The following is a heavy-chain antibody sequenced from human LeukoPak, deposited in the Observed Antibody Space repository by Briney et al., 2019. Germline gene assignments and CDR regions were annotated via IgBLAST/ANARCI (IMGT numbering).Heavy chain of an antibody. V-gene: IGHV3-43*01. CDR3: ARIAVAGHFDF. CDR2: ISRNGAVT. Sequence: GGSLRLSCAASGLIFDDYTMHWVRQAPGKGLEWVSLISRNGAVTKYADSVRGRFTISRDNAKNSLYLQMNSLRAEDTAVYYCARIAVAGHFDFWGQGTLVTVSS. D-gene: IGHD6-19*01. J-gene: IGHJ4*02. CDR1: GLIFDDYT.